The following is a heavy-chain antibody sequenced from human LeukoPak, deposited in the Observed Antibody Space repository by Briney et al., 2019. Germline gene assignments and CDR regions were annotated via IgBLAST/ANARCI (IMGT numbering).Heavy chain of an antibody. J-gene: IGHJ4*02. CDR3: ARLQSSGYSDYMVSYFYS. CDR1: GYHFTNYW. Sequence: GEPLNSSCKASGYHFTNYWSGWARKLHGKSLEWLGATYPVDSDIRHSPSFQGQVTISVDRSISTAYLQWTSLKASNTAIYYCARLQSSGYSDYMVSYFYSWGQGTLVTVSS. D-gene: IGHD4-11*01. CDR2: TYPVDSDI. V-gene: IGHV5-51*01.